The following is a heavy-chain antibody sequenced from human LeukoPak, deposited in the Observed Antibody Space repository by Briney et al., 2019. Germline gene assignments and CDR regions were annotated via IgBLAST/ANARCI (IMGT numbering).Heavy chain of an antibody. J-gene: IGHJ4*02. D-gene: IGHD5-18*01. V-gene: IGHV3-23*01. CDR1: GFTFSSYA. CDR3: AKADSNGYGGVLRYFDY. Sequence: GGTLRLSCAASGFTFSSYAMSWVRQAPGKGLEWVSIISGSDYTTYYVDSAKGRFTISRDNSKNTLYLQMNSLRADDTAVYYCAKADSNGYGGVLRYFDYWGQGNLVTVSS. CDR2: ISGSDYTT.